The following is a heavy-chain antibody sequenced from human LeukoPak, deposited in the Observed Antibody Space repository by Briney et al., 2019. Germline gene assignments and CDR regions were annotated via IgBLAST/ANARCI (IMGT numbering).Heavy chain of an antibody. CDR3: VKDGRLATITYNDLFDY. J-gene: IGHJ4*02. CDR2: ISSNGGST. V-gene: IGHV3-64D*06. Sequence: AGSLTVSCSASGFTFSSHAMHWVRQAPGKGLEYVSAISSNGGSTYYADSVTGRFTISRDNSKNTLYLQMSSLRAEDTAVYYCVKDGRLATITYNDLFDYWGQGTLVTVSS. D-gene: IGHD5-24*01. CDR1: GFTFSSHA.